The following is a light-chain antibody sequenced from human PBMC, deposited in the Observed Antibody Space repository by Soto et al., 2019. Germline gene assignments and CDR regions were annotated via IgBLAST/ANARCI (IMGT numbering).Light chain of an antibody. V-gene: IGKV3-15*01. Sequence: EIVVTQSPGTLSVSPGERATLSCRASQSVSSNLAWYQQKPGQAPRLLIYGASTRATGIPARFSGSGSGTEFTLTISSLQSEDFAVYYCQQHNNWPPITFGQGTRLEIK. J-gene: IGKJ5*01. CDR1: QSVSSN. CDR3: QQHNNWPPIT. CDR2: GAS.